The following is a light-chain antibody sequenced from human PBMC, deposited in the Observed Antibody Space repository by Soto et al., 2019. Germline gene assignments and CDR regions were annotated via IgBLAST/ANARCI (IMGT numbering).Light chain of an antibody. CDR2: DVN. Sequence: QSALTQPASVSGSPGQSITISCSGTSSDVGAYNYVAWYQHHPGKAPKLMIFDVNNRPSGVSNRFSGSKSGNTASLTISGLQAEDDADYYCSSYTSSSSVLFGGGTKLTVL. V-gene: IGLV2-14*03. CDR3: SSYTSSSSVL. CDR1: SSDVGAYNY. J-gene: IGLJ2*01.